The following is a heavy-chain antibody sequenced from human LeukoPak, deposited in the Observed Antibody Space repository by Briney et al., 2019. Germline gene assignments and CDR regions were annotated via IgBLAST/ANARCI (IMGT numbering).Heavy chain of an antibody. D-gene: IGHD3-22*01. J-gene: IGHJ4*02. V-gene: IGHV4-39*07. CDR1: GGSISSSSYY. Sequence: SETLSLTCTVSGGSISSSSYYWGWIHRPPGKGLEWIGSIYYSGRTYYNPPLKSRVSISVDTSKNQSSLKLSSVTAADTAVYYCARVDYDSSGYPFDYWGQGTLVTVSS. CDR3: ARVDYDSSGYPFDY. CDR2: IYYSGRT.